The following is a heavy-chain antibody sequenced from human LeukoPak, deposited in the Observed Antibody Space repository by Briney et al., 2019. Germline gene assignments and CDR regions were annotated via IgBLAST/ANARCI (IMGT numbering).Heavy chain of an antibody. Sequence: PGGSLRLSCAASGFTFSSYWMSWVRQAPGKGLEWVANIKKDGSEKYYVDSVKGRFTISRDNAKTSLCLQMNSLRAEDTAVYYCARDAPIVDGGSYYIYYYYYMDVWGKGTTATVSS. CDR3: ARDAPIVDGGSYYIYYYYYMDV. CDR1: GFTFSSYW. J-gene: IGHJ6*03. V-gene: IGHV3-7*01. CDR2: IKKDGSEK. D-gene: IGHD1-26*01.